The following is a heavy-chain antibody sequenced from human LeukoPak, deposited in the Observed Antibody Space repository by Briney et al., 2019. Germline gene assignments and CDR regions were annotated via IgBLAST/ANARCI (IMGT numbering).Heavy chain of an antibody. D-gene: IGHD4-17*01. CDR1: GFTFDDYA. Sequence: PGGSLRLSCAASGFTFDDYAMHWVRQAPGQGLEWVSGISWNIGSIGYADSVKGRFTISIDNAKNSLYLQMNSLRAEDMALYYCAKDMEPVYGDYTAAFDIWGQGTMVTVSS. J-gene: IGHJ3*02. CDR3: AKDMEPVYGDYTAAFDI. V-gene: IGHV3-9*03. CDR2: ISWNIGSI.